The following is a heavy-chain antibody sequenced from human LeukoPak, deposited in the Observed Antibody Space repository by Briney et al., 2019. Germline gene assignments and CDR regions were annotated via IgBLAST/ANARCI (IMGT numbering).Heavy chain of an antibody. V-gene: IGHV4-39*01. J-gene: IGHJ4*02. D-gene: IGHD6-13*01. CDR2: IYESGRT. Sequence: PSETLSLTCTVSGGSISSGYHYWGWIRQPPGKGLEWIGSIYESGRTHYNPSRRGRITISVDTSKNQFSLELSSVTAADTAVYYCARGDSSSWSLFDYWGQGTLVTVSS. CDR1: GGSISSGYHY. CDR3: ARGDSSSWSLFDY.